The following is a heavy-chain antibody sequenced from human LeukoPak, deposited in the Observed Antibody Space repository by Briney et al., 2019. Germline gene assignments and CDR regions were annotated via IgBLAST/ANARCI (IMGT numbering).Heavy chain of an antibody. D-gene: IGHD2-8*01. CDR3: TRDVWGDRDNYFDC. J-gene: IGHJ4*02. CDR2: INSNGRST. V-gene: IGHV3-74*01. Sequence: GGSLRLSCAASGFSFSSYWMHWVRQAPGKGLVWVSRINSNGRSTSYADSVKGRFTISRDNAKNTLYLEMNNLRAEDTAVYYCTRDVWGDRDNYFDCWGQGTLVTVSS. CDR1: GFSFSSYW.